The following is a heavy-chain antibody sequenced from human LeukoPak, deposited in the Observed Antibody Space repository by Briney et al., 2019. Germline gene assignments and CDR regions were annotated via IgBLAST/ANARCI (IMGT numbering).Heavy chain of an antibody. J-gene: IGHJ6*02. CDR2: IYYSYSEST. D-gene: IGHD3-3*01. V-gene: IGHV4-59*08. CDR3: ARHDYDYYGMDV. CDR1: GGSISSYY. Sequence: KPSETLSLTCTVSGGSISSYYWSWIRQPPGKGLEWIGYIYYSYSESTNYNPSLKSRVTISVDTSKNQFSLKLSSVTAADTAVYYCARHDYDYYGMDVWGQGTTVTVSS.